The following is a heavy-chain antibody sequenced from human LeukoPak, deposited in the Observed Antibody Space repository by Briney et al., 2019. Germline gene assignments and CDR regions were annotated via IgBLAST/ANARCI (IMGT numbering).Heavy chain of an antibody. J-gene: IGHJ4*02. CDR3: AKDQRARCRGVDS. CDR2: IIDSGGRT. D-gene: IGHD3-10*01. Sequence: PGGSLRLSCVASGFSFSTYAMGWVRQAPGKGLEWVSAIIDSGGRTYYPDSVKGRFTIPRDNSKNTLYLQINSLRAEDTAVYYCAKDQRARCRGVDSRGQGTLVIVSS. CDR1: GFSFSTYA. V-gene: IGHV3-23*01.